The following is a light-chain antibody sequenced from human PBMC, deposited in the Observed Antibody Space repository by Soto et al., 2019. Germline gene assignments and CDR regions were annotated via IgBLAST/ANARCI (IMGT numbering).Light chain of an antibody. CDR1: SSDVGGYNY. CDR3: NSYSSTTPLNV. J-gene: IGLJ1*01. V-gene: IGLV2-14*01. CDR2: EVS. Sequence: QSVLTQPASVSGSPGQSITISCTGTSSDVGGYNYVSWYQQHPGKAPKVMIYEVSNRPSGGSNRVSGCKSGHTISLTISGLQADDEAAYSSNSYSSTTPLNVIGTGSKVIGL.